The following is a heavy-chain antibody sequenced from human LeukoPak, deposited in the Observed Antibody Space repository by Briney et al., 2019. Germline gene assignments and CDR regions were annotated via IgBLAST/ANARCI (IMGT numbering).Heavy chain of an antibody. CDR2: INHSGST. Sequence: SETLSLTCAVYGGSFSGYYWSWIRQPPGKGLEWIGEINHSGSTNYNPSLKSQVTISVDTSKNQFSLKLSSVTAADTAVYYCARGEVVPAAIVNNWFDPWGQGTLVTVSS. V-gene: IGHV4-34*01. J-gene: IGHJ5*02. CDR3: ARGEVVPAAIVNNWFDP. CDR1: GGSFSGYY. D-gene: IGHD2-2*02.